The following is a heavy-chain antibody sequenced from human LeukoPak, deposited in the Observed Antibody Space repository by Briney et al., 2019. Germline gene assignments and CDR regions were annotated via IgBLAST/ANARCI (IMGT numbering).Heavy chain of an antibody. CDR2: IYYSGST. J-gene: IGHJ3*02. V-gene: IGHV4-39*01. Sequence: SETLSLTCTFSGGSISSSSYYWGWIRQSPGKGLEWIGSIYYSGSTYYNPSLKSRVTISVDTSKNQFSLKVSSVTAAETAVYYCARPALCALDSWGRGTMVTVSS. CDR3: ARPALCALDS. D-gene: IGHD2-15*01. CDR1: GGSISSSSYY.